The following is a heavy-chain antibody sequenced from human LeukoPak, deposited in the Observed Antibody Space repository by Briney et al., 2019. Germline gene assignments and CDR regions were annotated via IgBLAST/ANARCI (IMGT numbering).Heavy chain of an antibody. CDR2: IYTSGST. CDR3: ARLGAGYSGSWFDP. Sequence: SETLSLTCTVSGGSISIYYWSWIRQPAGKGLEWIGRIYTSGSTNYNPSLKSRVTMSVDTSKNQFSLKLSSVTAADTAVYYCARLGAGYSGSWFDPWGQGTLVTVSS. J-gene: IGHJ5*02. D-gene: IGHD1-26*01. V-gene: IGHV4-4*07. CDR1: GGSISIYY.